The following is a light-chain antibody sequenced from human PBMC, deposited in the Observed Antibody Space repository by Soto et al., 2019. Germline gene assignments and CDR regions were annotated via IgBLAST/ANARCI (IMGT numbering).Light chain of an antibody. V-gene: IGKV3-20*01. CDR2: GAS. Sequence: EIVLTQSPGTLSLSPGEGATLSCRSSQDVGTNYLAWYQQKPGQAPRLLIFGASSRASGVPGRFSGSGSGTDFTLTISRLEPEDSAVYYCQQYSRSVFTFGPGTKLEIK. CDR3: QQYSRSVFT. CDR1: QDVGTNY. J-gene: IGKJ2*01.